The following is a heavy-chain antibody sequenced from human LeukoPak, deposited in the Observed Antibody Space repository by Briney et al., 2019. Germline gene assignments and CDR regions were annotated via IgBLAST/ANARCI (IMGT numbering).Heavy chain of an antibody. CDR2: INPNSGGT. Sequence: VASVKVSCKASGYTFTAYYMHWVRQAPGQGLEWVGWINPNSGGTNDAQKFQGRVTMTRDTSISTAYMELSRLRSDDTAVYYCARTNGYSPTSSDYWGQGTLVTVSP. CDR3: ARTNGYSPTSSDY. CDR1: GYTFTAYY. V-gene: IGHV1-2*02. D-gene: IGHD5-24*01. J-gene: IGHJ4*02.